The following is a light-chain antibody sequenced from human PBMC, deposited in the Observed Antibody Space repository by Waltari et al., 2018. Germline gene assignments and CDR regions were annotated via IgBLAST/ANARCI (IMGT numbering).Light chain of an antibody. CDR1: STNVGNHG. J-gene: IGLJ1*01. Sequence: QAGLPQPPSLSKGLRPPATLTCTGNSTNVGNHGAPCLQQHQGHPPKLLSYRNNNRPSGISERFSASRSGNTASLTITGLQPEDEADYYCTAWDISLNAHVFGTGTKVTVL. CDR2: RNN. V-gene: IGLV10-54*04. CDR3: TAWDISLNAHV.